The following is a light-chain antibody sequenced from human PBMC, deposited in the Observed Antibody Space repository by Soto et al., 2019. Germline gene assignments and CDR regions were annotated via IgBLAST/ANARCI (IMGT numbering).Light chain of an antibody. J-gene: IGKJ3*01. Sequence: DIQMTQSPSSLSASVGDRVTITCRASQGISNYLAWYQQKPGKVPKLLIYAASTLQSGVPSRFSCSGSGTDFTLTLSSLQPEDVATYYCQKYNSAPPGFTFGPGTKVDIK. CDR1: QGISNY. V-gene: IGKV1-27*01. CDR2: AAS. CDR3: QKYNSAPPGFT.